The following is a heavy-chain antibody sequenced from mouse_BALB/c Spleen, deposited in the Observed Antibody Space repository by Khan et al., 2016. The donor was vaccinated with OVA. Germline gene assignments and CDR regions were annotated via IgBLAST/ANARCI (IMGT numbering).Heavy chain of an antibody. Sequence: QVQLKESGAELARPGASVNLSCKASGYTFTNYWIHWVRQRPGQGLEWIGSIFPGNDDTNYTQKFKGKATLTADKSSSTACMQIRNLASEDSAVYYCATHVHYAMDYWGQGTSVTVSS. V-gene: IGHV1-87*01. CDR2: IFPGNDDT. J-gene: IGHJ4*01. CDR1: GYTFTNYW. CDR3: ATHVHYAMDY.